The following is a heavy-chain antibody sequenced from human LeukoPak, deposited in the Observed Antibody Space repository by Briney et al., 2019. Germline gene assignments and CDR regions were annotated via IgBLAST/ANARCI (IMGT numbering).Heavy chain of an antibody. CDR1: GYTFTSYD. J-gene: IGHJ5*02. V-gene: IGHV1-8*01. Sequence: ASVKVSCKASGYTFTSYDINWVRQATGQGLEWMGWMNPNSGNTGYAQKFQGRVTMTRNTSISTAYMELSSLRSEDTAVYYCARGRVGYCSGGSCYWFDPWGQGTLVTVSS. CDR3: ARGRVGYCSGGSCYWFDP. D-gene: IGHD2-15*01. CDR2: MNPNSGNT.